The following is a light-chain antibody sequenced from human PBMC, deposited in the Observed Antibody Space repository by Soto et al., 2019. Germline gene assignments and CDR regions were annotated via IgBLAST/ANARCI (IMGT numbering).Light chain of an antibody. Sequence: EIVITQSPATVSVSPGERASLSCRASQSVSSDLAWYQQKPGQAPRLLIYGASTRATGISARFSGSGSGTEFTLTISSLQSEDFAVYYCQQYNDWPRTFGQGTKV. CDR3: QQYNDWPRT. J-gene: IGKJ1*01. CDR2: GAS. CDR1: QSVSSD. V-gene: IGKV3-15*01.